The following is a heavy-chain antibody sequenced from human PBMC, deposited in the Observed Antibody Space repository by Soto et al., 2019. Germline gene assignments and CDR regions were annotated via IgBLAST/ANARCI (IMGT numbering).Heavy chain of an antibody. CDR1: GASISSSY. V-gene: IGHV4-4*07. CDR2: IYTSGST. CDR3: ARAGKVFARPYSWFDP. J-gene: IGHJ5*02. D-gene: IGHD3-16*01. Sequence: PSETLSLTGTVSGASISSSYWSWIRQPPGKGLEWIGRIYTSGSTNYNPSLKSRVTMSVDTSKNQFSLKLSSVTAADTAVYYGARAGKVFARPYSWFDPWGQGTLVTVSS.